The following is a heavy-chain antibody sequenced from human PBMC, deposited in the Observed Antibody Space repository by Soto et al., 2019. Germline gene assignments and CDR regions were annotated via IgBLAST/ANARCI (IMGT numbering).Heavy chain of an antibody. Sequence: ASVKVSCKASGYTFTSYDINWVRQATGQGFEWMGWMNPNSGNTGYAQKFQGRVTMTRDTSITTAYMELSSLRSEDTAVYYCARHRDYDILTNYRKYYFDYWGQGTLVTVS. V-gene: IGHV1-8*01. CDR2: MNPNSGNT. J-gene: IGHJ4*02. CDR3: ARHRDYDILTNYRKYYFDY. D-gene: IGHD3-9*01. CDR1: GYTFTSYD.